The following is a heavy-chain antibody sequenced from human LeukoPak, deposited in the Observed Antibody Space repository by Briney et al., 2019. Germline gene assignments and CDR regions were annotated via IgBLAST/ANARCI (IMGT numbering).Heavy chain of an antibody. Sequence: GGSLRLSCVASGFTFSRYWMHWVRQAPGKGLVWVSRINSDGRSTNYADSVKGRFSIPGDNAVNTLYLQMNSLRVKDTAVYYCVRGAAAGTPLINYYYMDVWGKGTTVTISS. V-gene: IGHV3-74*01. CDR3: VRGAAAGTPLINYYYMDV. CDR1: GFTFSRYW. D-gene: IGHD6-13*01. CDR2: INSDGRST. J-gene: IGHJ6*03.